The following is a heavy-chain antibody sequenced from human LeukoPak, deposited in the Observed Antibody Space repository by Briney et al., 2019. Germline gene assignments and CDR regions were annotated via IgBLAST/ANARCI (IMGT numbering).Heavy chain of an antibody. J-gene: IGHJ4*02. CDR2: INHSGST. CDR1: GGSFSGYY. CDR3: ARGTATVTRFPSDY. V-gene: IGHV4-34*01. D-gene: IGHD4-17*01. Sequence: SETLSLTCAVYGGSFSGYYWSWIRQPPGKGLEWIGEINHSGSTNYNPSLKSRVTISVDTSKNQFSLKLSSVTAADTAVYYCARGTATVTRFPSDYWGQGTLVTVSS.